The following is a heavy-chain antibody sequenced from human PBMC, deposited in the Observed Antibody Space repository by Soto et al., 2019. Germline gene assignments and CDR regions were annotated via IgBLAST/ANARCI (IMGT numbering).Heavy chain of an antibody. J-gene: IGHJ4*02. CDR2: IVVGTGNT. Sequence: GASVKVSCKASGFTFTNSAVQWVRQARGQRLEWIGWIVVGTGNTNHAQKFQGRVTITRDMSTSTAYMELSSLRSEDTAVYYCVADDMLVALWGKGTLVTVSS. CDR1: GFTFTNSA. CDR3: VADDMLVAL. V-gene: IGHV1-58*01. D-gene: IGHD3-22*01.